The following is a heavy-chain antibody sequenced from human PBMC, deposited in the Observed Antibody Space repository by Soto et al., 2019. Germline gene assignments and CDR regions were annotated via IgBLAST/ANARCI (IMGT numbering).Heavy chain of an antibody. CDR3: AGDASYDRLWSGYYDSRDGMNV. CDR2: IWYDGSKT. V-gene: IGHV3-33*01. J-gene: IGHJ6*02. Sequence: QVQVVESGGGVVQPGRSLRLSCAASGFTFSSFGMHWVRQAPGKGLEWVSLIWYDGSKTSYGDSVKGRFTISRDNSRNTVYLQMKSLRADDTAVYYCAGDASYDRLWSGYYDSRDGMNVWSQGTTVTVSS. CDR1: GFTFSSFG. D-gene: IGHD3-3*01.